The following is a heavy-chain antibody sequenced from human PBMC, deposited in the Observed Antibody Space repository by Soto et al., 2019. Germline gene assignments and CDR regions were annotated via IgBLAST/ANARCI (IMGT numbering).Heavy chain of an antibody. Sequence: SQTLSLTCAISGDSVSSNSAAWNWIRQSPSRGLEWLGRTYYRSKWYNDYAVSVKSRITINPDTSKNQFSLQLNSVTPEDTAVYYCARGGCSSTSCYEYYYYGMDVWGQGTTVTVSS. J-gene: IGHJ6*02. V-gene: IGHV6-1*01. CDR1: GDSVSSNSAA. CDR3: ARGGCSSTSCYEYYYYGMDV. D-gene: IGHD2-2*01. CDR2: TYYRSKWYN.